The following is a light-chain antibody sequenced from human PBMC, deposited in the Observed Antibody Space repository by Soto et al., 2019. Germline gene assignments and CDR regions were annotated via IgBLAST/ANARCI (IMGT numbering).Light chain of an antibody. V-gene: IGKV1-5*03. J-gene: IGKJ2*01. CDR3: QQYNSYPYT. Sequence: DIQMTQSPSTLSASVGDRVTISCRASQSISNWLAWYQQKPGKAPKVLIYKASSLESGVPSRFSGSGSGTEFTLTISSLQPDDFATYYCQQYNSYPYTFGQGTKLEIK. CDR1: QSISNW. CDR2: KAS.